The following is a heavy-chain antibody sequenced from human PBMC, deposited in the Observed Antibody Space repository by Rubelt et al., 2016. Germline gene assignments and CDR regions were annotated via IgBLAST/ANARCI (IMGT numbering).Heavy chain of an antibody. CDR3: ARSMTTVIISYYFDY. J-gene: IGHJ4*02. Sequence: KGLEWVSYISSSGSTIYYADSVKGRFTISRDNSKNTLYLQMNSLRAEDTAVYYCARSMTTVIISYYFDYWGQGTLVTVSS. D-gene: IGHD4-11*01. V-gene: IGHV3-48*01. CDR2: ISSSGSTI.